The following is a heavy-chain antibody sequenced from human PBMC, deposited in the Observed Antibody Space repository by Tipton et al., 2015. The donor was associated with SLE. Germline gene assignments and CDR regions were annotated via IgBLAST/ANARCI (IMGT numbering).Heavy chain of an antibody. CDR3: ARHYYYDSWFDP. V-gene: IGHV3-53*05. CDR1: GFIVSSNY. J-gene: IGHJ5*02. Sequence: SLRLSCAASGFIVSSNYMSWVRQAPGKGLEWVSVIYSDGRTFYADSVRGRITTSTDNSMNTVYLQMNSLRNDDTAVYYCARHYYYDSWFDPWGQGTLATVSS. D-gene: IGHD3-22*01. CDR2: IYSDGRT.